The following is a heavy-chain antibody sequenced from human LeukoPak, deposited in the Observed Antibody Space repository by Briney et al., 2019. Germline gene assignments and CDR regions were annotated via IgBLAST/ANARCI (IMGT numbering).Heavy chain of an antibody. CDR3: AREASGGYFDY. D-gene: IGHD4-23*01. CDR1: GYTFSIYY. V-gene: IGHV1-46*01. J-gene: IGHJ4*02. CDR2: INPTGDST. Sequence: AAVKVSFKASGYTFSIYYMHWVRQAPGQGLEWVGLINPTGDSTNYAQNFRGRVTMTRDTSTSTVYMDLSSLRSEDTAVYYCAREASGGYFDYWGQGTLVTVSS.